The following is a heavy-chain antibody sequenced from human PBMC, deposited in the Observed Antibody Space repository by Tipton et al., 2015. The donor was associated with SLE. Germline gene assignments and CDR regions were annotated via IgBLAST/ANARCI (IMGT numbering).Heavy chain of an antibody. CDR2: INPADFDI. J-gene: IGHJ4*02. D-gene: IGHD3-22*01. CDR3: ARGHGSGFYSDN. Sequence: QLVQSGAEVKKPGESLKISCQSSGYTFTGYWIGWVRQMPGKGLEWMGIINPADFDIIYSPSFQGQVTISADESTSTAYLQLSSLKAADTAMYYCARGHGSGFYSDNWGQGTLVTVSS. CDR1: GYTFTGYW. V-gene: IGHV5-51*03.